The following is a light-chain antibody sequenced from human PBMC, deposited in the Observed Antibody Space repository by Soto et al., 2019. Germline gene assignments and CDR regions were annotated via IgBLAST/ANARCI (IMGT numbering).Light chain of an antibody. Sequence: EIVMTQSPATLSVSPGERATLSCRASQSVSSNLVWYQQKPGQAPRLLIYGASTRATGIPARFSGSGSGTEFTLTISSLQSEDFAVYYCQQSNNWPPWTFGQGTKVEVK. CDR1: QSVSSN. CDR3: QQSNNWPPWT. V-gene: IGKV3-15*01. J-gene: IGKJ1*01. CDR2: GAS.